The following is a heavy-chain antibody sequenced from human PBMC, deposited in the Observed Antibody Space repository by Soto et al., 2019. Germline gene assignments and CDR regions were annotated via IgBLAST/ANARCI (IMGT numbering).Heavy chain of an antibody. Sequence: GGSLRLSCAASGFDFSGYAMSWVRQAPGKGLQWVSVITGGGTSIYYAASVKGRFSIARDKSSNTLALHMSSLRAEDTALYYCAKHQYGFAHYIDHWGQGTQVTVSS. CDR3: AKHQYGFAHYIDH. CDR1: GFDFSGYA. V-gene: IGHV3-23*01. D-gene: IGHD3-10*01. J-gene: IGHJ4*02. CDR2: ITGGGTSI.